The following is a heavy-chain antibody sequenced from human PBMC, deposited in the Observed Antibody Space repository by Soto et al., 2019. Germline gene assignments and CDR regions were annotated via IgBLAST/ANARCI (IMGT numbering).Heavy chain of an antibody. CDR2: IWFDGSDK. CDR3: ARLYCSASSCYSVGAFDI. J-gene: IGHJ3*02. D-gene: IGHD2-15*01. CDR1: RFTFSSYG. Sequence: VQLVESGGGLVKPGGSLRLSCAASRFTFSSYGMHWVRQAPGKGLEWVALIWFDGSDKYYTESVKGRFTISRDNSKSTLYLQMNSLRAEDTAVYYCARLYCSASSCYSVGAFDIRGQGTMVTVSS. V-gene: IGHV3-33*08.